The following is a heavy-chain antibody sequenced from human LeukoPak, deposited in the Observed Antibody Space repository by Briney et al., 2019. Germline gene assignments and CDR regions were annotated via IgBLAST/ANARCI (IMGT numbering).Heavy chain of an antibody. V-gene: IGHV3-30*04. J-gene: IGHJ4*02. Sequence: PGRSLRLSCAASGFTFSSYAMHWVRQAPGKGLEWVAVISYGGSNKYYADSVKGRFTISRDNSKNTLYLQMNSLRAEDTAVYYCARDGPFTSGDLSYFDYWGQGTLVTVSS. CDR3: ARDGPFTSGDLSYFDY. CDR2: ISYGGSNK. CDR1: GFTFSSYA. D-gene: IGHD3-16*01.